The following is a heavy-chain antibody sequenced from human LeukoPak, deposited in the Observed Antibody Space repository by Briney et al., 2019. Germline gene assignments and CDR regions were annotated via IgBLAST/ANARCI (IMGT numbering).Heavy chain of an antibody. CDR3: ARGETRFGELFDWFDS. J-gene: IGHJ5*01. V-gene: IGHV1-18*01. CDR2: ISAYNGNT. Sequence: ASVKVSCKTSGYTFSNFGIAWVRQAPGQGLEGMGWISAYNGNTNYAQKLQGRVTMTRDTSTSTAYMELRNLRSDDTAVYYCARGETRFGELFDWFDSWGQGTLVTVSS. D-gene: IGHD3-10*01. CDR1: GYTFSNFG.